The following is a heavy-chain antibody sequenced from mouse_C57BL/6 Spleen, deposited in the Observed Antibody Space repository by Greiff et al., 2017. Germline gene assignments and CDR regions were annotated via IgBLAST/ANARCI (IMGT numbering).Heavy chain of an antibody. J-gene: IGHJ4*01. V-gene: IGHV5-12*01. D-gene: IGHD2-3*01. Sequence: EVKLMESGGGLVQPGGSLKLSCAASGFTFSDYYMYWVRQTPEKRLEWVAYISNGGGSTYYPDTVKGRFTISRDNAKNTLYLQMSRLKSEDTAMYYCARQEEYDDGYPYYAMDYWGQGTSVTVSS. CDR1: GFTFSDYY. CDR2: ISNGGGST. CDR3: ARQEEYDDGYPYYAMDY.